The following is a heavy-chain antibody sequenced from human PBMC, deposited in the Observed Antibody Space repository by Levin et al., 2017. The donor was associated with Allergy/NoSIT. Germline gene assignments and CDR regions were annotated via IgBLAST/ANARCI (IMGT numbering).Heavy chain of an antibody. Sequence: SETLSLTCTVSGGSISSSSYYWGWIRQPPGKGLEWIGSIYYSGSTYYNPSLKSRVTISVDTSKNQFSLKLSSVTAADTAVYYCASSHSSGDNWFDPWGQGTLVTVSS. CDR1: GGSISSSSYY. D-gene: IGHD3-22*01. J-gene: IGHJ5*02. CDR3: ASSHSSGDNWFDP. V-gene: IGHV4-39*07. CDR2: IYYSGST.